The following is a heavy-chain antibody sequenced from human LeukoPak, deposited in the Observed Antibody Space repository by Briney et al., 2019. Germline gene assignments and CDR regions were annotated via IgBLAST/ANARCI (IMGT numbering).Heavy chain of an antibody. CDR3: ATISPVSSGTID. V-gene: IGHV3-23*01. D-gene: IGHD6-25*01. CDR1: GFTFTSYA. Sequence: GGSLRLSCAASGFTFTSYAMNWVRQAPGKGLEWVSAISGSGANTYYTDSVKGRFTMSRANSKNTLYLQMSSLRAEDTAVYYCATISPVSSGTIDWGQGTLVTVSS. J-gene: IGHJ4*02. CDR2: ISGSGANT.